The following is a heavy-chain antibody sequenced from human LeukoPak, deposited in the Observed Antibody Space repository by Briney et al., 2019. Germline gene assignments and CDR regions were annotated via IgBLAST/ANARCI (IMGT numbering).Heavy chain of an antibody. J-gene: IGHJ4*02. CDR3: ARDHGDYGGNYYFDY. V-gene: IGHV4-30-4*01. D-gene: IGHD4-23*01. CDR2: IYYSGST. Sequence: SETLSLTCTVSGGSISSGDYYWSWIRQPPGKGLEWIGYIYYSGSTYYNPSLKSRVTISVDTSKNQFSLKLSSVTAADTAVYYCARDHGDYGGNYYFDYWGQGTLVTVSP. CDR1: GGSISSGDYY.